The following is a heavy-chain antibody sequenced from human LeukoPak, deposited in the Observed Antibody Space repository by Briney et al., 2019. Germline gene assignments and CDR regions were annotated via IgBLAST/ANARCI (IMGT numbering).Heavy chain of an antibody. CDR3: ARDPPYYYDSSGYFGAFDI. D-gene: IGHD3-22*01. V-gene: IGHV3-30*19. Sequence: GRSLRLSCAASGFTFSSHGMHWVRQAPGKGLEWVAVISYDGSNKYYADSVKGRFTISRDNSKNTLYLQMNSLRAEDTAVYYCARDPPYYYDSSGYFGAFDIWGQGTMVTVSS. CDR2: ISYDGSNK. J-gene: IGHJ3*02. CDR1: GFTFSSHG.